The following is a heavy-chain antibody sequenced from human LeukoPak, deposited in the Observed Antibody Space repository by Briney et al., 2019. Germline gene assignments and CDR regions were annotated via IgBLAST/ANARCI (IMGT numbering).Heavy chain of an antibody. CDR2: ISGSGGNT. V-gene: IGHV3-23*01. Sequence: GGSLRLSCAASGFTFSSYAMSWVRQAPGKGLEWVSAISGSGGNTYYAASVKGRFTISRDNSKNTLYLQMNSLRAEDTAVYYCANRRGGYFDYWGQGTLVTVSS. D-gene: IGHD3-16*01. CDR1: GFTFSSYA. CDR3: ANRRGGYFDY. J-gene: IGHJ4*02.